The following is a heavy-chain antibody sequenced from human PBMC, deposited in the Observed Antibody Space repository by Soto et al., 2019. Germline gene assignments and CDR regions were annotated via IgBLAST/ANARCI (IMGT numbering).Heavy chain of an antibody. Sequence: PGGSRRRSWVASGFTFGRYAMHWVRQFPGRGLEWVAVISYTGANTYYVGSVSGRFTISRDNSKNTLYLQMNSLRAEDTAMYYCAKHMDDSGYFYVEGADHWGQGTLVTVSS. J-gene: IGHJ4*02. V-gene: IGHV3-30*18. CDR1: GFTFGRYA. CDR2: ISYTGANT. D-gene: IGHD3-22*01. CDR3: AKHMDDSGYFYVEGADH.